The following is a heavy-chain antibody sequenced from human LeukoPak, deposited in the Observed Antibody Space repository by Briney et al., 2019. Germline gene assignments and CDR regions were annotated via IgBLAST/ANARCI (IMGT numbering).Heavy chain of an antibody. J-gene: IGHJ4*02. V-gene: IGHV1-8*01. CDR1: GYTFTSYD. Sequence: ASVKVSCKASGYTFTSYDINWVRQATGQGLEWMGWMNPNSGNTGYAQKFQGRVTMTRNTSISTAYMELSSLRSEDTAVYYCARGLRSSWYGTNYNPFGYWGQGTLATVSS. CDR3: ARGLRSSWYGTNYNPFGY. D-gene: IGHD6-13*01. CDR2: MNPNSGNT.